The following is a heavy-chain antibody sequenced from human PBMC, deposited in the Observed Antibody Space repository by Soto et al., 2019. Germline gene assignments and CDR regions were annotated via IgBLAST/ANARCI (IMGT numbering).Heavy chain of an antibody. CDR3: ARGPSSRGVISNAFDI. V-gene: IGHV1-69*13. CDR1: GGTFSSYA. Sequence: SVKVSCKASGGTFSSYAISWVRQAPGQGLEWMGGIIPIFGTANYAQKFQGRVTITADESTSTAYMELSSLRSEDTAVYYCARGPSSRGVISNAFDIWGQGTMVTVSS. D-gene: IGHD3-10*01. CDR2: IIPIFGTA. J-gene: IGHJ3*02.